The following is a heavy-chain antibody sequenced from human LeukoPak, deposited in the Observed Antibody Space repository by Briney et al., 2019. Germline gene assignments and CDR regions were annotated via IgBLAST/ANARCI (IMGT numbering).Heavy chain of an antibody. CDR1: GYTFTSYG. D-gene: IGHD6-13*01. CDR2: ISAYNGNT. CDR3: VRDRSSSSYYSC. J-gene: IGHJ4*02. V-gene: IGHV1-18*01. Sequence: TVKVSCKASGYTFTSYGISWVRQAPGQGLEWMGWISAYNGNTKYAQNLQGRVTMTTDTSTSTAYMELRSLRSDDTAVYFCVRDRSSSSYYSCWGQGTLVTVSS.